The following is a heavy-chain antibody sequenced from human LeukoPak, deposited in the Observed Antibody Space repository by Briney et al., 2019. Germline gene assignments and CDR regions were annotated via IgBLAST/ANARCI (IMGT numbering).Heavy chain of an antibody. Sequence: PGGSLRLSCAASGFTFSSYAMSWVRQAPGKGLEWVSAISGSGGSTYYADSVKGRFTISRDNSKNTLYLQMNSLRAEDTAVYFCAKEFRDAYNHPDAFDIWGQGTMVTVSS. CDR1: GFTFSSYA. CDR3: AKEFRDAYNHPDAFDI. V-gene: IGHV3-23*01. CDR2: ISGSGGST. D-gene: IGHD5-24*01. J-gene: IGHJ3*02.